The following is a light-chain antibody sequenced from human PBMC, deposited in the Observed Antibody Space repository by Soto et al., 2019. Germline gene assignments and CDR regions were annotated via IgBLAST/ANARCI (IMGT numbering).Light chain of an antibody. CDR1: QRVGSSY. V-gene: IGKV3-20*01. CDR3: QQYGNSPWT. J-gene: IGKJ1*01. Sequence: EVVMMQSPAILSVSPGERATLSCRASQRVGSSYLAWYQHKPDQAPRLLIYGASGRATGTPDRFSGSGSGTDFSLTISRLEPEDFAVYYCQQYGNSPWTFGQGTKVDI. CDR2: GAS.